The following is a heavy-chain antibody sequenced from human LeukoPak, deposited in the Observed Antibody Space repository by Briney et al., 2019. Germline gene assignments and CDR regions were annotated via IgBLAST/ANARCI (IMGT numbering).Heavy chain of an antibody. Sequence: ASVNVSCKVSGYTLMELSMHWVRQAPGKGLEWMGGFDAEDGEMKYAQKFQDRVTMTRDTSTSTVYMELSSLRSEDTAVYYCARAVRDSSSSSIDYYYYYMDVWGKGTTVTVSS. CDR2: FDAEDGEM. J-gene: IGHJ6*03. CDR1: GYTLMELS. V-gene: IGHV1-24*01. D-gene: IGHD6-6*01. CDR3: ARAVRDSSSSSIDYYYYYMDV.